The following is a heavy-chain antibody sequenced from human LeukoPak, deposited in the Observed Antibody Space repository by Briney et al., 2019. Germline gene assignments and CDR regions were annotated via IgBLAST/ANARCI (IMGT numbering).Heavy chain of an antibody. CDR3: ARHKDCSSTSCYPDY. V-gene: IGHV5-51*01. J-gene: IGHJ4*02. Sequence: GESLKISSQGSGYSFTSYWIGWVRQMPGKGLEWMGIIYPGDSDTRYSPPFQGQVTISADKSISTAYLQWSSLKASDTAMYYCARHKDCSSTSCYPDYWGQGTLVTVSS. CDR2: IYPGDSDT. CDR1: GYSFTSYW. D-gene: IGHD2-2*01.